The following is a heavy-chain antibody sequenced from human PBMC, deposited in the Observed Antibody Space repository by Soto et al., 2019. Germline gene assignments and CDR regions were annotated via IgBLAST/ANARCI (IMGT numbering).Heavy chain of an antibody. V-gene: IGHV3-33*01. CDR1: GFTFSIYG. CDR3: ARSSSAAFDI. J-gene: IGHJ3*02. Sequence: QVQLVESGGGVVQAGRSLRLSCAASGFTFSIYGMHWVRQAPGKGLEWVATIWYDGSNKYNVDSVKGRFTISRDSTKNSLFLQMNSLRAEDTAVYYCARSSSAAFDIWGQGTVVTVSS. CDR2: IWYDGSNK. D-gene: IGHD1-26*01.